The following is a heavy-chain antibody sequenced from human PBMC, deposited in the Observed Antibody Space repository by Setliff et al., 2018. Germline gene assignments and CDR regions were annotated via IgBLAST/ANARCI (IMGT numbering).Heavy chain of an antibody. Sequence: FPFSSMHWFLHSPGQLLYFLGLLSPSGDYTYSSPPFPCRVTMTRDTSTTTVYMELSSLRSDDTAVYYCARAPLESGYYYGQGHYFDYWGQGTLVTVS. CDR3: ARAPLESGYYYGQGHYFDY. CDR1: FPFSS. D-gene: IGHD5-18*01. CDR2: LSPSGDYT. V-gene: IGHV1-46*01. J-gene: IGHJ4*02.